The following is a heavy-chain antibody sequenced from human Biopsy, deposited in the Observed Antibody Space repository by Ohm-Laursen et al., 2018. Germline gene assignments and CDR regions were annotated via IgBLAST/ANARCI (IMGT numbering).Heavy chain of an antibody. CDR2: IWYDGTNE. V-gene: IGHV3-33*08. CDR3: ARGLSSGWYGYFDV. D-gene: IGHD6-19*01. CDR1: GFTFNNYA. J-gene: IGHJ2*01. Sequence: SLRLSCAASGFTFNNYAMNWVRQAPGKGLEWISLIWYDGTNEDYADSVKGRFTISRDNSKNTLYLQINTLTLEDTAFYYCARGLSSGWYGYFDVWGRGTLVTVSS.